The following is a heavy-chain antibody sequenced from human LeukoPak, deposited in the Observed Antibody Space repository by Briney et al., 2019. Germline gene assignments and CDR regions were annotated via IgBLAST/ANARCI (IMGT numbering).Heavy chain of an antibody. D-gene: IGHD2-2*01. Sequence: SETLSLTCAVYGGPFSGYYWSWIRQPPGKGLEWIGEINHSGSTNYNPSLKSRVTISVDTSKNQFSLKLSSVTAADTAVYYCARGRGYCSSTSCYPHYYGMDVWGKGTTVTVSS. CDR3: ARGRGYCSSTSCYPHYYGMDV. J-gene: IGHJ6*04. CDR2: INHSGST. V-gene: IGHV4-34*01. CDR1: GGPFSGYY.